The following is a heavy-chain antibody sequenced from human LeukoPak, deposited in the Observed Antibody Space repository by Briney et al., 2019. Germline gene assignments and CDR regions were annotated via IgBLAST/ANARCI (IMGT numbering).Heavy chain of an antibody. Sequence: GGSLRLSCAASGFTFSSYGMHWVRQAPGKGLEWVAFIRYDGTNKYYADSVKGRFSISRDDDENTLSLQMKSLRVEDTAVYYCARSGVQGYYDSTGYKAWGFWGHGTLVTVSS. CDR3: ARSGVQGYYDSTGYKAWGF. V-gene: IGHV3-30*02. CDR2: IRYDGTNK. D-gene: IGHD3-22*01. CDR1: GFTFSSYG. J-gene: IGHJ4*01.